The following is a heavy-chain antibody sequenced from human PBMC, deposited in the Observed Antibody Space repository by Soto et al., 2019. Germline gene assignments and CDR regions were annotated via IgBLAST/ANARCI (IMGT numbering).Heavy chain of an antibody. Sequence: QVQLVQSGAEVKKPGASVKVSCKASGYTFTSYYMHWVRQAPGQGLEWMGIINPSGGSTSYGQKFQGRVTMTRDTSTSTVYMELSSLRSEDTAVYYCARGLVVVSRDYYYGMDVWGQGTTVPVSS. V-gene: IGHV1-46*01. CDR1: GYTFTSYY. CDR3: ARGLVVVSRDYYYGMDV. D-gene: IGHD2-21*01. J-gene: IGHJ6*02. CDR2: INPSGGST.